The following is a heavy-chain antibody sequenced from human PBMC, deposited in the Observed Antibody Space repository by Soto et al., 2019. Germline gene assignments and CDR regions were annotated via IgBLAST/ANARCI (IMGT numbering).Heavy chain of an antibody. Sequence: TLSLTCTVSGGSISSGDYYWSWIRQPPGKGLEWIGYIYYSGSTYYNPSLKSRVTISVDTSKNQFSLKLSTVTAADTAVYYCARSKWELSIDYWGQGTLVTVSS. CDR3: ARSKWELSIDY. V-gene: IGHV4-30-4*01. CDR1: GGSISSGDYY. CDR2: IYYSGST. J-gene: IGHJ4*02. D-gene: IGHD1-26*01.